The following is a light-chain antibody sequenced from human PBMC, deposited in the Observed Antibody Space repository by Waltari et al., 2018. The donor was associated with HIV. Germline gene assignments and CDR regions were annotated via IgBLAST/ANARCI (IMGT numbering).Light chain of an antibody. V-gene: IGKV3-15*01. J-gene: IGKJ1*01. CDR3: QQYNNWPPWT. CDR1: QSVSSK. Sequence: EIVMTQSPGTLSVSPGERATLSCRASQSVSSKLAWYQQKPGQAPRLLIYGASTRATGIPGRFSGSGSGTEFTFTISSLQSEDSAVYYCQQYNNWPPWTFGQGTKVEIK. CDR2: GAS.